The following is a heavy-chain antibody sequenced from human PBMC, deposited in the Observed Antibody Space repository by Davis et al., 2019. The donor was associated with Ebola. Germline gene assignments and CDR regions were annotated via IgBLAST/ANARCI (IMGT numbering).Heavy chain of an antibody. V-gene: IGHV3-15*01. Sequence: GGSLRLSCAASGFTFSAYSMNWVRQAPGKGLEWVGRIKSKTDGGTTDYAAPVKGRFTISRDDSKNTLYLQMNSLKTEDTAVYYCARVRMGSRGDYYFDYWGQGTLVTVSS. CDR1: GFTFSAYS. J-gene: IGHJ4*02. CDR3: ARVRMGSRGDYYFDY. D-gene: IGHD6-19*01. CDR2: IKSKTDGGTT.